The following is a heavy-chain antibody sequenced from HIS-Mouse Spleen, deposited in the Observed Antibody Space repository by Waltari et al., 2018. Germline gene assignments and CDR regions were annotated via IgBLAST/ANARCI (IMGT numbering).Heavy chain of an antibody. CDR2: SIHILGTA. D-gene: IGHD3-22*01. J-gene: IGHJ5*02. Sequence: QVQLVQSGAEVKKPGSSVKVSCKASGGTFSRYAISWVRQAPGQGLEWMEWSIHILGTANYEQKFQGRVTITADESTSTAYMELSSLRSEDTAVYYCAGWYYYDSSGYFPWGQGTLVTVSS. CDR1: GGTFSRYA. CDR3: AGWYYYDSSGYFP. V-gene: IGHV1-69*01.